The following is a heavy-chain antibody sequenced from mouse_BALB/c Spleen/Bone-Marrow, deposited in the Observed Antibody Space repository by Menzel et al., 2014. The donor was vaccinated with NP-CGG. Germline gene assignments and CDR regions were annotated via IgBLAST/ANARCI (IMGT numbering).Heavy chain of an antibody. V-gene: IGHV3-8*02. Sequence: EVQLVESGPSLVKPSQTLSLTCSVTGDPITSGYWNWIRKAPGNKPEYMGYISNSGSTYYNPSLKSRISITRDTSKNQYYLQLNSVTTEDTATYYCASWGFAYWGQGTLVTVSA. D-gene: IGHD4-1*01. CDR2: ISNSGST. CDR1: GDPITSGY. J-gene: IGHJ3*01. CDR3: ASWGFAY.